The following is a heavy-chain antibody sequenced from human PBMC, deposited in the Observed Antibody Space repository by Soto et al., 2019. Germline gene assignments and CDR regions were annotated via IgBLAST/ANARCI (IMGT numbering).Heavy chain of an antibody. CDR2: ISYDGSNK. V-gene: IGHV3-30-3*01. Sequence: GGSLRLSCAASGFTFSSYAMHWVRQAPGKGLEWVAVISYDGSNKYYADSVKGRFTISRDNSKNTLYLQMNSLRAEDTAVYYCARSSVWYSSSPRNAFDIWGQGTMVTVSS. D-gene: IGHD6-6*01. CDR1: GFTFSSYA. CDR3: ARSSVWYSSSPRNAFDI. J-gene: IGHJ3*02.